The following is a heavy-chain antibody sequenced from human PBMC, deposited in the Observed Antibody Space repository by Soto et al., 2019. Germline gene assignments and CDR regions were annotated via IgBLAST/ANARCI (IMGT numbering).Heavy chain of an antibody. D-gene: IGHD2-15*01. Sequence: PGGSLRLSCAASGFTFCSYGMHRVRQAPGKGLEWVAVIWYDGSNKYYADSVKGRFTISRDNSKNTLYLQMNSLRAEDTAVYYCARMYCSGGSCYPLDAFDIWGQGTMVTV. CDR2: IWYDGSNK. CDR3: ARMYCSGGSCYPLDAFDI. J-gene: IGHJ3*02. CDR1: GFTFCSYG. V-gene: IGHV3-33*01.